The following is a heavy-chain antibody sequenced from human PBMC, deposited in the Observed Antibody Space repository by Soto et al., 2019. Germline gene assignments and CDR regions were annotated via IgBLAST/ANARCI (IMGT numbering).Heavy chain of an antibody. CDR2: IYWNDDK. D-gene: IGHD2-2*01. Sequence: SGPTLVNPTQTLTLTCTFSGFSLSTSGEGVGWISQPPGKALEWLALIYWNDDKRYSPSLKSRLTITKDTSKNQVVLIMTNMDPVDTATYCCAHSASQSYSSTSCVAASDSWGEGALLTVSS. V-gene: IGHV2-5*01. CDR1: GFSLSTSGEG. J-gene: IGHJ4*02. CDR3: AHSASQSYSSTSCVAASDS.